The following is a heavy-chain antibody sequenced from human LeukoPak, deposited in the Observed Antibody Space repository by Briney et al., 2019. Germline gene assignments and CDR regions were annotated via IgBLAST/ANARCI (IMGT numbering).Heavy chain of an antibody. CDR3: ARGPPLRYFDWLLCDY. Sequence: SETLSLTCTVSGGSISSYYWSWIRQPAGKGLEWIGRIYTSGSTNYNPSLKSRVTISVDTSKNQFSLKLSSVTAADTAVYYCARGPPLRYFDWLLCDYWGQGTLVTVSS. J-gene: IGHJ4*02. V-gene: IGHV4-4*07. CDR2: IYTSGST. CDR1: GGSISSYY. D-gene: IGHD3-9*01.